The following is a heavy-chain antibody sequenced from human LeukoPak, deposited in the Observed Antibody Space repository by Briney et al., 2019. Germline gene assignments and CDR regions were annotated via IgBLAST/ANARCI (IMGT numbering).Heavy chain of an antibody. CDR3: AKGRWYSSSTLDY. J-gene: IGHJ4*02. V-gene: IGHV3-23*01. D-gene: IGHD6-13*01. CDR2: ISVSGGST. Sequence: PGVALRVSCAASGFTFSSYAMSWVHQAPGRGVEGVSAISVSGGSTYYADSVKGRFTISRDNSNNTLYLQMNSLRAEDPAVYYCAKGRWYSSSTLDYWGQGTLVTVSS. CDR1: GFTFSSYA.